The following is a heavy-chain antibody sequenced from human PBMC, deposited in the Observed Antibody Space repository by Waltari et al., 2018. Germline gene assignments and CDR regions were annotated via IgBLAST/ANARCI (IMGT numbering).Heavy chain of an antibody. CDR1: GFTFSSYG. Sequence: QVQLVESGGGVVQPGGSLRLSCAASGFTFSSYGMHWVRRAPGKGLEWVAFILYDGSNKYYADSGKGRFTISRDNSKNTLYLQMHSLRAEDTAVYYCAKVDGIAAAGNFDYWGQGTLVTVSS. D-gene: IGHD6-13*01. CDR2: ILYDGSNK. J-gene: IGHJ4*02. CDR3: AKVDGIAAAGNFDY. V-gene: IGHV3-30*02.